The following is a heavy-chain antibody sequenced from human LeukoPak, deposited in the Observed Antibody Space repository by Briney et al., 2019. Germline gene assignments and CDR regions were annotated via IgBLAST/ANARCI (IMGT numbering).Heavy chain of an antibody. J-gene: IGHJ6*02. CDR1: GGTFSSYA. Sequence: SVKVSCKASGGTFSSYAISWVRQAPGQGLEWMGGIIPILGIANYAQKFQGRVTITADKSTSTAYMELSSLRSEDTAVYYCARRGSISRSGYYYCGMDVWGQGTTVTVSS. D-gene: IGHD1-14*01. CDR3: ARRGSISRSGYYYCGMDV. V-gene: IGHV1-69*10. CDR2: IIPILGIA.